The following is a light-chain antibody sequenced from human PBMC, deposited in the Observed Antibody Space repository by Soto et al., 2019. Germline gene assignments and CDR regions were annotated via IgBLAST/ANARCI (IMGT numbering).Light chain of an antibody. V-gene: IGKV1D-12*01. CDR1: QDISSS. CDR2: SAS. Sequence: RVTQSPSSVSASVGDRVTITCQTSQDISSSVAWYQQKPGKAPNLLIVSASALHPGVPPRFSGSGSGTTFTLTVSSLQPEDFAPDYCQQAYSFPWTFGQGTRVEIK. J-gene: IGKJ1*01. CDR3: QQAYSFPWT.